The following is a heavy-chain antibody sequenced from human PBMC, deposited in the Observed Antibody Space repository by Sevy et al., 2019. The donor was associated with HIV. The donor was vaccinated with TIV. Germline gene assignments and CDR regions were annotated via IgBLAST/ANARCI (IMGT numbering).Heavy chain of an antibody. J-gene: IGHJ4*02. V-gene: IGHV3-53*01. CDR2: IYSGGST. CDR3: ARGGPLSNPVDY. D-gene: IGHD3-10*01. Sequence: GGSLRLSCAASGFTVSSNYMSWVSQAPGKGLEWFSVIYSGGSTYYADSVKGRFTISRDNSKNTLYLQMNSLRAEDTAVYYCARGGPLSNPVDYWGQGTLVTVSS. CDR1: GFTVSSNY.